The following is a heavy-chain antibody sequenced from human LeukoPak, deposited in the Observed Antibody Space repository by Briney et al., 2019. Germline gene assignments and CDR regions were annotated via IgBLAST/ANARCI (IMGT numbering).Heavy chain of an antibody. CDR1: GFTVSSNY. Sequence: GGSLRLSCAASGFTVSSNYMSWVRQAPGKGLEWVSVIYSGGSTYYADSVKGRFTISRDNSKNTLYLQMNSLRAEDTAVYYCATWFGELLYYYFDYWGQGTLVTVSS. V-gene: IGHV3-53*01. J-gene: IGHJ4*02. CDR2: IYSGGST. D-gene: IGHD3-10*01. CDR3: ATWFGELLYYYFDY.